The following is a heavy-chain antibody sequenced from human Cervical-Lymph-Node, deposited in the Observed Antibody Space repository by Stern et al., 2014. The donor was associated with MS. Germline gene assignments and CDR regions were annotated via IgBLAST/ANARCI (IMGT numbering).Heavy chain of an antibody. CDR3: ARDSTTGMDV. CDR1: GDTFSSYA. J-gene: IGHJ6*02. V-gene: IGHV1-69*01. Sequence: VQLLESGAEVKKPGSSVKVSCKTSGDTFSSYAISWVRQGPGQGLEWMGGIVPIFGTANYAEKFQVRVTITADVSTNTAYMEMSRLGSDDTAVYYCARDSTTGMDVWGQGTTVTVSS. CDR2: IVPIFGTA. D-gene: IGHD1-1*01.